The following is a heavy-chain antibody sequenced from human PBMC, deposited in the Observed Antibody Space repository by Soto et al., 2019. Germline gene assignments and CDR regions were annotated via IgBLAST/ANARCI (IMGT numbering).Heavy chain of an antibody. CDR2: IYWNDDK. CDR1: GFSLSTSGVG. CDR3: ARDRARPYGMDV. D-gene: IGHD6-6*01. J-gene: IGHJ6*02. V-gene: IGHV2-5*01. Sequence: SGPTLVNPTQTLTLTCTCSGFSLSTSGVGGGWIRQPPGRALEWVALIYWNDDKRYSPSLKSSLTITNAPTKNQVVLTMTNMDPVATATYYCARDRARPYGMDVWGQGTPVTVSS.